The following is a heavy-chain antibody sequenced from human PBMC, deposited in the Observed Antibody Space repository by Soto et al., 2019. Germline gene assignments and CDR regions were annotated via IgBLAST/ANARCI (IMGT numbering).Heavy chain of an antibody. CDR2: ISAYNGNT. V-gene: IGHV1-18*01. CDR3: ARDGQLPLGVGFDY. J-gene: IGHJ4*02. Sequence: ASVKVCCKASGYTVTSYGISLVRQVPGQGLEWMGWISAYNGNTNYAQKLQGRVTMTTDTSTSTAYMELRSLRSDDTAVYYCARDGQLPLGVGFDYWGQGTLVTVSA. CDR1: GYTVTSYG. D-gene: IGHD6-6*01.